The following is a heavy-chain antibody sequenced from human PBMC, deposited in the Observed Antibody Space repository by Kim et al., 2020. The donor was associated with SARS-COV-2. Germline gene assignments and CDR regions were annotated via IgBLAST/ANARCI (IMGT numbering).Heavy chain of an antibody. Sequence: YCRGRTNYNPTLRGRVPISVDTSKSQFSLTLSSVTAAETAVYYCARGFGLWGRGTLVTVSS. CDR2: YCRGRT. CDR3: ARGFGL. V-gene: IGHV4-59*09. J-gene: IGHJ2*01.